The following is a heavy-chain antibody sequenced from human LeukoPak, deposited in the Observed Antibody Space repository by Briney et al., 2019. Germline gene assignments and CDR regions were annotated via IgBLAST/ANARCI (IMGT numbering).Heavy chain of an antibody. CDR3: ARGRPHGNDY. Sequence: GGSLRLSCAASGFTFSSYSMNWFRQAPGKGLEWVSYISTSSSMIYYADSVKGRFTISRDNAKNSLYLQMNSLRDEDMAVYYCARGRPHGNDYWGQGTLVTVSS. CDR2: ISTSSSMI. J-gene: IGHJ4*02. CDR1: GFTFSSYS. V-gene: IGHV3-48*02. D-gene: IGHD4-23*01.